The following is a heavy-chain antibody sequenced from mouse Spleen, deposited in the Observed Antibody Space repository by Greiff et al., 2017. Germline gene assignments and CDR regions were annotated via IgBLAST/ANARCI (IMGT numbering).Heavy chain of an antibody. CDR2: IDPSDSYT. CDR1: GYTFTSYW. D-gene: IGHD1-1*01. J-gene: IGHJ1*01. CDR3: ARGTTTVVPYWYFDV. V-gene: IGHV1-69*01. Sequence: QVQLQQPGAELVMPGASVKLSCKASGYTFTSYWMHWVKQRPGQGLEWIGEIDPSDSYTNYNQKFKGKATLTVDKSSSTAYMQLSSLTSEDSAVYYCARGTTTVVPYWYFDVWGAGTTVTVSS.